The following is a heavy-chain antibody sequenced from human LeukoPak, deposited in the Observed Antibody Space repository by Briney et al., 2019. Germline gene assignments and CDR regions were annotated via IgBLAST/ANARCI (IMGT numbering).Heavy chain of an antibody. CDR1: GFTFSNFA. CDR3: AKRMTSMVNLNS. J-gene: IGHJ5*02. Sequence: PGGSLRLSCAASGFTFSNFAMSWVRQAPGKGLEWVSAISSGGGTSTYYADSVKGRFTISRDNSKNTLYLQMNSLRAEDTAVYYCAKRMTSMVNLNSWGQGTLVTVS. D-gene: IGHD4/OR15-4a*01. CDR2: ISSGGGTST. V-gene: IGHV3-23*01.